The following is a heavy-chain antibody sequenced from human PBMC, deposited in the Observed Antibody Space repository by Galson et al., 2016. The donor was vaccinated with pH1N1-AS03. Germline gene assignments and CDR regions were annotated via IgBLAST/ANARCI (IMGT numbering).Heavy chain of an antibody. J-gene: IGHJ2*01. CDR2: IWHDGSEE. CDR1: GFTFSSHG. Sequence: SLRLSCAASGFTFSSHGMHWVRQTPGKGLEWVAVIWHDGSEEYYADSVKGRFTIYRDNSKNTLYLQMNSLRAEDTAVYYCARDRHYYDYIWGTYRYDWYFDLWGRGTLVTVSS. CDR3: ARDRHYYDYIWGTYRYDWYFDL. D-gene: IGHD3-16*02. V-gene: IGHV3-33*01.